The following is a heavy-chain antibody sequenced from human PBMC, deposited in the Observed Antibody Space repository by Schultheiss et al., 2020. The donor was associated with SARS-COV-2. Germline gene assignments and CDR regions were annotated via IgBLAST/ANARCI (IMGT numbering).Heavy chain of an antibody. CDR1: GFTFSSYW. CDR3: ARGSLNYDFWSGYPY. Sequence: GGSLRLSCAASGFTFSSYWMSWVRQAPGKGLEWVANIKQDGSEKYYVDSVKGRFTISRDNAKNSLYLQMNSLRAEDTAVYYCARGSLNYDFWSGYPYWGQGTLVTVFS. CDR2: IKQDGSEK. D-gene: IGHD3-3*01. J-gene: IGHJ4*02. V-gene: IGHV3-7*01.